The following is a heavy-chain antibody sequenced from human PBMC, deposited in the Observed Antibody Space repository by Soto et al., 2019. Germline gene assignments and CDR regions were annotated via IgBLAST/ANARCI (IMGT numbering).Heavy chain of an antibody. J-gene: IGHJ5*02. CDR1: GFTFSTYG. CDR2: IFYDGSRK. Sequence: QVQLVESGGGVVQPGRSLRLSCAASGFTFSTYGIHWVRQAPGKGLEWVAAIFYDGSRKFYTDSVKGRFTISRDNSNNTVYLQMNGLRAEDTAVYYCARDQAEIVAAPIDGNALSNWFDPWGQGTLVTVSS. D-gene: IGHD5-12*01. CDR3: ARDQAEIVAAPIDGNALSNWFDP. V-gene: IGHV3-33*01.